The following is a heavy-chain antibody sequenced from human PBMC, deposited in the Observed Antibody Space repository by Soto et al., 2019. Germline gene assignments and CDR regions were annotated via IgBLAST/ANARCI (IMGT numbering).Heavy chain of an antibody. D-gene: IGHD6-13*01. CDR1: GYIFTDYY. Sequence: QVQLVQSGAEVKKPGASVKVSCKASGYIFTDYYIHWVRQAPGQGLEWMGWINPNSDDTRYAQKFRGRGTVTMDTSISTAYMDLSRLTSDDTAVYYCARDSAAGAGIGWDYWGQGTLVTVSS. J-gene: IGHJ4*01. V-gene: IGHV1-2*02. CDR3: ARDSAAGAGIGWDY. CDR2: INPNSDDT.